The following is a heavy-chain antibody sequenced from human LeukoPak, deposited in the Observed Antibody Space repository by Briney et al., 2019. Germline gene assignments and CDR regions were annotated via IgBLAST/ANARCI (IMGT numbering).Heavy chain of an antibody. J-gene: IGHJ4*02. CDR2: FDPEDGET. Sequence: GASVKVSCKVSGYTLTELSMHWVRQAPGKGLEWMGGFDPEDGETIYAQKFQGRVTITADESTSTAYMELSSLRSEDTAVYYCARTSGSYPNPPDYWGQGTLVAVSS. CDR3: ARTSGSYPNPPDY. D-gene: IGHD1-26*01. CDR1: GYTLTELS. V-gene: IGHV1-24*01.